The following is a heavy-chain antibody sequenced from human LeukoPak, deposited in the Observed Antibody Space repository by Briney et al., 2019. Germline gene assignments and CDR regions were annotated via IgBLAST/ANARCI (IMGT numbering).Heavy chain of an antibody. D-gene: IGHD3-10*01. Sequence: SETLSLTCTVSGGSISSSSYCWGWIRQPPGKGLEWIGEINHSGSTNYNPSLKSRVTISVDTSKNQFSLKLSSVTAADTAVYYCARQLWFGYYYYMDVWGKGTPVTVSS. J-gene: IGHJ6*03. CDR2: INHSGST. V-gene: IGHV4-39*01. CDR3: ARQLWFGYYYYMDV. CDR1: GGSISSSSYC.